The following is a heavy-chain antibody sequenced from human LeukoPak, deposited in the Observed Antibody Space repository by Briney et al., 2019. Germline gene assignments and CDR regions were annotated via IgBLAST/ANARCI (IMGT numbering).Heavy chain of an antibody. CDR3: VKDRFGIYA. CDR1: GFTFSTSW. CDR2: IKEDGSEK. D-gene: IGHD2/OR15-2a*01. V-gene: IGHV3-7*01. J-gene: IGHJ5*02. Sequence: GGSLRLSCAASGFTFSTSWMSWVRQAPGKGLEWVANIKEDGSEKNYVDSVKGRFTISRVNAKNSLDLQMNSLRAEDTAVYYCVKDRFGIYAWGQGTLVTVSS.